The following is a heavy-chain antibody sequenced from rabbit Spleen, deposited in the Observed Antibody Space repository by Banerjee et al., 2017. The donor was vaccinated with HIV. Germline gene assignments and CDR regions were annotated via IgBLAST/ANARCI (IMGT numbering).Heavy chain of an antibody. CDR3: ARDTGSSFSSYGMDL. Sequence: QSLEESGGDLVKPGASLTLTCTASEFSFSNNVYMCWVRQAPGKGLEWIACIYIASGSTYSATWAKGRFTCSKTSSTTVTLQMTSLTVADTATYFCARDTGSSFSSYGMDLWGQGTLVTVS. CDR1: EFSFSNNVY. V-gene: IGHV1S40*01. CDR2: IYIASGST. D-gene: IGHD8-1*01. J-gene: IGHJ6*01.